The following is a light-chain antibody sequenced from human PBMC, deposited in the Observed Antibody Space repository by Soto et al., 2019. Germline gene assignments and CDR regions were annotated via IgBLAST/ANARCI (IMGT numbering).Light chain of an antibody. J-gene: IGKJ1*01. CDR2: AAS. CDR3: QQSYSTLGT. V-gene: IGKV1-39*01. Sequence: DIQMTQSPSSLSASIGDRVTITCRASQNIMRYLNWYQQKPGKAPKFLIYAASSLQSGVPSRFSGSGSGTDFTLTITSLQPDDFATYYCQQSYSTLGTFGQGTKVEIK. CDR1: QNIMRY.